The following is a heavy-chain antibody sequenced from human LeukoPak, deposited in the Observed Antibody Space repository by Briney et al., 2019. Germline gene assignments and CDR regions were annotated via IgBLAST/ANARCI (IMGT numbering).Heavy chain of an antibody. V-gene: IGHV4-34*01. D-gene: IGHD2-2*01. CDR3: ARVNARDIVVVPAARRGMDV. J-gene: IGHJ6*02. CDR1: GXSFSGYY. Sequence: SETLSLTCAVYGXSFSGYYWSWIRQPPGKGLEWIGEINHSGSTNYNPSLKSRVTISVDTSKNQFSLKLSSVTAADAAVYYCARVNARDIVVVPAARRGMDVWGQGTTVTVSS. CDR2: INHSGST.